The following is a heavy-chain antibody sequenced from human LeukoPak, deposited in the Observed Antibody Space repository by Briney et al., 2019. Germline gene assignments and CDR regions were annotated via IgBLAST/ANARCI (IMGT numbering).Heavy chain of an antibody. Sequence: SETLSLTCAVYGGSFSVYYWSWIRQPPGKGLEWIGEINHSGSTNYNPSLKSRVTISVDTPKNQFSLKLSSVTAADTAVYYCARGTTSCCLDYWGQGTLVTVSS. CDR1: GGSFSVYY. CDR2: INHSGST. D-gene: IGHD2-2*01. J-gene: IGHJ4*02. V-gene: IGHV4-34*01. CDR3: ARGTTSCCLDY.